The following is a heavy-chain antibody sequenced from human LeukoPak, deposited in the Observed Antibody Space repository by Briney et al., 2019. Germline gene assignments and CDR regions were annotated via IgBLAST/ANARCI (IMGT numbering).Heavy chain of an antibody. Sequence: EASVKVSCKASGYTFTSYGISWVRQAPGQGLEWMGWISAYNGNTNYAQKLQGRVTMTTDTSTSTAYMELRSLRSDDTAVYYCARSPIEPHEEDRSDYWGQGTLVTVSS. D-gene: IGHD2-15*01. V-gene: IGHV1-18*01. CDR3: ARSPIEPHEEDRSDY. J-gene: IGHJ4*02. CDR2: ISAYNGNT. CDR1: GYTFTSYG.